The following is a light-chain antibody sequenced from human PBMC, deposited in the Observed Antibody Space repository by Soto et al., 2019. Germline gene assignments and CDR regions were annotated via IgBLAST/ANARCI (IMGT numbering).Light chain of an antibody. Sequence: DIQMTHSPSTLSPSVVDRVTITCRASQTISTWLAWYQQKPGKAPKLLMYDASRLESGVPSTFSGSGSGTEFTLTISSLQPDDVAPYYCQQYSGYWTFGQGTKVDIK. CDR1: QTISTW. CDR2: DAS. V-gene: IGKV1-5*01. J-gene: IGKJ1*01. CDR3: QQYSGYWT.